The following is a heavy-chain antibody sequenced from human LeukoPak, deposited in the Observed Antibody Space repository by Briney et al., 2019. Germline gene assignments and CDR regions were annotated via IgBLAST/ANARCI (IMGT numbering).Heavy chain of an antibody. J-gene: IGHJ4*02. CDR2: IRYDGSNK. Sequence: GGSLRLSCAASGFTFSNYGMHWVRQAPGKGLEWVAFIRYDGSNKYYADSVKGRFTISRDNSKNTLYVQMNSLRAEDTAVYYCATDLVAGLGFDPHWGQGTLVTVSS. CDR3: ATDLVAGLGFDPH. V-gene: IGHV3-30*02. D-gene: IGHD6-19*01. CDR1: GFTFSNYG.